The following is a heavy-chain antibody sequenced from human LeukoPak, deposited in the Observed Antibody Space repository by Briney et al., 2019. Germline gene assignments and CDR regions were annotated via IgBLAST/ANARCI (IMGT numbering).Heavy chain of an antibody. CDR1: GGSISSYY. CDR2: IYSTESS. D-gene: IGHD3-10*01. J-gene: IGHJ6*03. Sequence: SETLSLTCTVSGGSISSYYWTWIRQPPGKGLEWMGNIYSTESSNYNPSLQSRVSMSVDTSKNQFSLKLSSVTAADTAVYYCARPSLWFGDVSNYMDVWGKGTTVTVSS. V-gene: IGHV4-4*09. CDR3: ARPSLWFGDVSNYMDV.